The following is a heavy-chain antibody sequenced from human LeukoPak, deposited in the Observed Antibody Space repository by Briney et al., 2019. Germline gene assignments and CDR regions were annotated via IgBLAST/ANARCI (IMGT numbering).Heavy chain of an antibody. CDR2: IYPGDSDT. J-gene: IGHJ6*02. CDR3: AVPGRELRYYYGMDV. CDR1: GYSFISYW. Sequence: GESLKISCKGSGYSFISYWIGWVRQMPGKGLEWMGIIYPGDSDTRYSPSFQGQVTISADKSISTAYLQWSSLKASDTAMYYCAVPGRELRYYYGMDVWGQGTTVTVSS. D-gene: IGHD1-26*01. V-gene: IGHV5-51*01.